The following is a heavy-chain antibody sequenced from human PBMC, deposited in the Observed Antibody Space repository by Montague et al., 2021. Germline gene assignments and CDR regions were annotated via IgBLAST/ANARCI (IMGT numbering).Heavy chain of an antibody. D-gene: IGHD6-13*01. V-gene: IGHV4-39*02. CDR3: ARVFSSWYVGWFDP. J-gene: IGHJ5*02. CDR1: GGSIRSSIYY. CDR2: IYYSGST. Sequence: SETLSLTCTVSGGSIRSSIYYWAWIRQPPGKGLEWIGSIYYSGSTYSNPSLRNRVIMSVDTSKNHFSLSLTSVTAAATAIYYCARVFSSWYVGWFDPWGQGTLVTVSS.